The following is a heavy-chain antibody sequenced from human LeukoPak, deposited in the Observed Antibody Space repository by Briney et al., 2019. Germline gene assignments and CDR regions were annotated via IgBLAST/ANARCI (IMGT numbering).Heavy chain of an antibody. CDR2: IIPIFGTA. CDR3: ATDLVGATSFDY. D-gene: IGHD1-26*01. CDR1: GGTFSSYA. Sequence: SVKVSCKASGGTFSSYAISWVRQAPGQGLEWMGGIIPIFGTANYAQRFQGRVTITADESTSTAYMELSSLRSEDTAVYYCATDLVGATSFDYWGQGTLVTVSS. V-gene: IGHV1-69*01. J-gene: IGHJ4*02.